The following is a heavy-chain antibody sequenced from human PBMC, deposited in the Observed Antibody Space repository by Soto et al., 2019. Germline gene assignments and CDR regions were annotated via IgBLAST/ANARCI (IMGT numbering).Heavy chain of an antibody. CDR1: GGSISSGGYY. J-gene: IGHJ3*02. D-gene: IGHD4-17*01. CDR2: IYYSGGT. Sequence: PSETLSLTCTVSGGSISSGGYYWSWIRQHLGKGLEWIGYIYYSGGTYSNPSLKSRVTISVETSKNQFSLKLSYVTAADTAGSYCASGMSTVTTVVFDIWGQGTMVTV. V-gene: IGHV4-31*03. CDR3: ASGMSTVTTVVFDI.